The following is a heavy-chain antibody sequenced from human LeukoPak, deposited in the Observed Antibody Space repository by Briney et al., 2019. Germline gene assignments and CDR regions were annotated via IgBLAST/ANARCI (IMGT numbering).Heavy chain of an antibody. CDR2: IRSKAYGGTT. J-gene: IGHJ4*02. V-gene: IGHV3-49*03. CDR3: TRGGYYDSSGYPYFDY. D-gene: IGHD3-22*01. CDR1: GFTFDNYA. Sequence: GGSLRLSCTTSGFTFDNYAMSWFRQAPGKGLEWVAFIRSKAYGGTTEYAASVKGRFTISRDDSKSIAYLQMNSLKTEDTAVYYCTRGGYYDSSGYPYFDYWGQGTLVTVSS.